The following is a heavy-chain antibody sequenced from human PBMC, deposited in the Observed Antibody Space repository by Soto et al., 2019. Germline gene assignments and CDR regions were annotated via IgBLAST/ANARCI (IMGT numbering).Heavy chain of an antibody. J-gene: IGHJ3*02. CDR2: ISSSGSTI. Sequence: GGSLRLSCAASGFTFSDYYMSWIRQAPGKGLEWVSYISSSGSTIYYADSVKGRFTISRDNAKNSLYLQMNSLRAEDTAVYYCASIFGRGAPYDAFDIWGQGTMVTVSS. V-gene: IGHV3-11*01. D-gene: IGHD3-16*01. CDR1: GFTFSDYY. CDR3: ASIFGRGAPYDAFDI.